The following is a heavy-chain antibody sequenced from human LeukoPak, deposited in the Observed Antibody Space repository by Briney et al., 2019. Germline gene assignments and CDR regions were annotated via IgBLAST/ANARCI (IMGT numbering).Heavy chain of an antibody. D-gene: IGHD1-26*01. CDR3: ARDREVGATGYYFDY. CDR1: GGSISTSNYY. J-gene: IGHJ4*02. Sequence: SETLSLTCTVSGGSISTSNYYWGWIRQPPGKGLEWIGNIFYSGSTYYSPSLKSRVTISLDTSKNHFSLRLSSVTAADTAVYYCARDREVGATGYYFDYWGQGTLVTVSS. V-gene: IGHV4-39*02. CDR2: IFYSGST.